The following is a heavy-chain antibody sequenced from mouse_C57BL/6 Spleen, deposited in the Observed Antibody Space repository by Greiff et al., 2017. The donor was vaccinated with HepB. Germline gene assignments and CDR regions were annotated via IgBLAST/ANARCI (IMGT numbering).Heavy chain of an antibody. D-gene: IGHD2-4*01. CDR2: IDPSDSET. V-gene: IGHV1-52*01. CDR1: GYTFTSYW. Sequence: VQLQQSGAELVRPGSSVKLSCKASGYTFTSYWMHWVKQRPIQGLEWIGNIDPSDSETHYNQKFKDKATLTVDKSSSTACMQLSSLTSEDSAVYYCARAYYDYDGYYAMDYWGQGTSVTVSS. CDR3: ARAYYDYDGYYAMDY. J-gene: IGHJ4*01.